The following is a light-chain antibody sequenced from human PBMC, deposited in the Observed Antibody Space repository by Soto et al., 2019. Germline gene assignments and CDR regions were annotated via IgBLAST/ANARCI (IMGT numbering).Light chain of an antibody. J-gene: IGLJ2*01. Sequence: QSVLTQPPSASGSPGQSVTISCTGTSCDVGGFNYVSWYQQHPGKAPKLMIYGVSKRPSGVPDRFSGSKSGNTASLTVSGLQAEDEADYYCSSFAGSNNLVFGGGTKVTVL. CDR1: SCDVGGFNY. CDR2: GVS. CDR3: SSFAGSNNLV. V-gene: IGLV2-8*01.